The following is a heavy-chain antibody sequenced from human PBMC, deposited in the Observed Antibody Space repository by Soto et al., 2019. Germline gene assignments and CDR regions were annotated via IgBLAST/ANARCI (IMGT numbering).Heavy chain of an antibody. CDR2: ISNNGAGT. CDR3: AKNRGSPMVTYYFDY. Sequence: PGGSLRLSCAASGFTFSSYAMSWVRQAPGKGLEWVSTISNNGAGTYYADSVKGRFTISRDNSKDTLYLQMNSLRAEDTAVYYCAKNRGSPMVTYYFDYWGQGTLVNVSS. V-gene: IGHV3-23*01. D-gene: IGHD5-18*01. CDR1: GFTFSSYA. J-gene: IGHJ4*02.